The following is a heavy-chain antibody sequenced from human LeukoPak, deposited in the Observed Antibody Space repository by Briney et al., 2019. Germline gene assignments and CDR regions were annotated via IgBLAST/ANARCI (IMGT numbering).Heavy chain of an antibody. Sequence: SETLSLTCAVYGDSMIGHYWTWVRQPPGKRLEWVGEIHHSGGTNSNPSLKNRLTMSIDMSKNQFSLKLKSVTAADTAVYYCARATASGSGRAYDHWAQGNLVPVSS. V-gene: IGHV4-34*01. D-gene: IGHD3-10*01. J-gene: IGHJ4*02. CDR2: IHHSGGT. CDR3: ARATASGSGRAYDH. CDR1: GDSMIGHY.